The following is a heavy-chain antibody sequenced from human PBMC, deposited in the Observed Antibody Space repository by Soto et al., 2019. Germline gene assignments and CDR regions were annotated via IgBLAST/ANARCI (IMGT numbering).Heavy chain of an antibody. V-gene: IGHV3-9*01. CDR3: ANFRTVTTPFDY. J-gene: IGHJ4*02. Sequence: EVQLVESGGDLVKPGRSLRLSSAASGFRFSDYVIHWVRQAIGKGLEWVSGISWNSGNRVYADSVKGRFTISRDNANKSLYLQMNSLRPEYKALYSYANFRTVTTPFDYWGQVNLDPVSS. CDR1: GFRFSDYV. CDR2: ISWNSGNR. D-gene: IGHD4-17*01.